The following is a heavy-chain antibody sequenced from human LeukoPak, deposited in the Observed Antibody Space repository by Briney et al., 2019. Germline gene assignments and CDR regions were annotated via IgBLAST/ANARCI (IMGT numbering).Heavy chain of an antibody. J-gene: IGHJ4*02. V-gene: IGHV4-59*01. CDR3: ARAIDSGWYGFDY. CDR2: IYYSGST. Sequence: SETLSLTCTVSGGSISSYYWSWIRQPPGKGLEWIGYIYYSGSTNYNPSLKSRVTISVDTSKNQFSLKLSSVTAADTAVYYCARAIDSGWYGFDYWGQGTLVTVSS. CDR1: GGSISSYY. D-gene: IGHD6-19*01.